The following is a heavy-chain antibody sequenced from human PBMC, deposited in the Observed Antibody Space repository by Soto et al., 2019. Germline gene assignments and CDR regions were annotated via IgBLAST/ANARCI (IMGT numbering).Heavy chain of an antibody. Sequence: GGSLRLSCAASGFTFSSYSMHWVRQAPGKGLEWVAVISYDGSNKYYADSVKGRFTISRDNSKNTLYLQMNSLRAEDTAVYYCAKVAGATPPPDFDYWGQGTLVTVSS. V-gene: IGHV3-30*18. J-gene: IGHJ4*02. CDR2: ISYDGSNK. CDR3: AKVAGATPPPDFDY. CDR1: GFTFSSYS. D-gene: IGHD1-26*01.